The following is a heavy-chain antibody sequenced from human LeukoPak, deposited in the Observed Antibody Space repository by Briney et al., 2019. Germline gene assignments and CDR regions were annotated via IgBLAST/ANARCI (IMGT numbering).Heavy chain of an antibody. CDR2: INEDGSEK. D-gene: IGHD4-17*01. J-gene: IGHJ4*02. Sequence: GGSLRLSCAASGFTFSTYWMSWVRQAPGKGLEWVANINEDGSEKYYVDSVKGRFTISRDNARSSLYVQTNNLRAEDTAVYYCARTSGDPFNYWGQGTLVTVSS. CDR1: GFTFSTYW. V-gene: IGHV3-7*01. CDR3: ARTSGDPFNY.